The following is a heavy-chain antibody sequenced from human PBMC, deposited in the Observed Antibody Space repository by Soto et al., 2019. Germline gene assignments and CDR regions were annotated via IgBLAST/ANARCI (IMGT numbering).Heavy chain of an antibody. V-gene: IGHV1-8*01. CDR3: ARVLSWASYYDFWSGYYNYYYYGMDV. Sequence: APVKISSTASGYTFTSSDIDWVRKATGQGLEWMGWMNPNSGNTGYAQKFQGRVTMTRNTSISTAYMELSSLRSEDTAVYYCARVLSWASYYDFWSGYYNYYYYGMDVWGQGTTVTVSS. CDR1: GYTFTSSD. J-gene: IGHJ6*02. D-gene: IGHD3-3*01. CDR2: MNPNSGNT.